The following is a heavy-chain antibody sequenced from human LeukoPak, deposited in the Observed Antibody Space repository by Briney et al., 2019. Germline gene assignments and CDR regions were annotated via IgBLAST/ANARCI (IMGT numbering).Heavy chain of an antibody. J-gene: IGHJ4*02. Sequence: GGSLRLSCAASGFTFSSYAMHWVRQAPGKGLEYVSAISSNGGSTYYANSVKGRFTISRDNSKNTLYLQMGSLRAEDMAVYYCARDGAGARDYWGQGTLVTVSS. CDR2: ISSNGGST. D-gene: IGHD3-10*01. V-gene: IGHV3-64*01. CDR1: GFTFSSYA. CDR3: ARDGAGARDY.